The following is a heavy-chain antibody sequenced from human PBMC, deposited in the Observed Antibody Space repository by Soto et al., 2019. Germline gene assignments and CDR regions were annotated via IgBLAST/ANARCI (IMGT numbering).Heavy chain of an antibody. CDR2: ISYDGSNK. V-gene: IGHV3-30*03. Sequence: GGSLRLSCAASGFTFSSYGMHWVRQAPGKGLEWVAVISYDGSNKYYADSVKGRFTISRDNSRNTLFLEMNSLRGDDMAVYYCTGEVASGDWGQGTLVTVSS. CDR1: GFTFSSYG. D-gene: IGHD4-17*01. CDR3: TGEVASGD. J-gene: IGHJ4*02.